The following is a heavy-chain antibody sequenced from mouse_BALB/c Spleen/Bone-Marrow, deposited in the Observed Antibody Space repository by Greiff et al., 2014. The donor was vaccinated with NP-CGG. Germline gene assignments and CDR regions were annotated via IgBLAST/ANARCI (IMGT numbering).Heavy chain of an antibody. V-gene: IGHV1-18*01. D-gene: IGHD3-3*01. J-gene: IGHJ4*01. CDR3: ARWGWDFATGY. Sequence: VHVKQSGPELVKPGASVKISCKTSGYTFTEYSMHWVKQSQGKSLEWIGGINPNNGVTSYNQQFKDKATLTVDKSSNTAYMELRSLTSEDSAVYFCARWGWDFATGYWGQGTSVTVSS. CDR2: INPNNGVT. CDR1: GYTFTEYS.